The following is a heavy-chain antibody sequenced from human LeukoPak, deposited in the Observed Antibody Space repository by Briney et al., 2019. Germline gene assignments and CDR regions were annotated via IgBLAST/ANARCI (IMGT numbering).Heavy chain of an antibody. CDR1: GFTFSSYA. J-gene: IGHJ4*02. CDR2: ISGSGGST. CDR3: AKDRDMVRGVITHNFDY. D-gene: IGHD3-10*01. Sequence: GGSLRLSCAASGFTFSSYAMSWVRQVPGKGLEWVSAISGSGGSTYYADSVKGRFTISRDNSKNTLYLQMNSLRAEDTAVYYCAKDRDMVRGVITHNFDYWGQGTLVTVSS. V-gene: IGHV3-23*01.